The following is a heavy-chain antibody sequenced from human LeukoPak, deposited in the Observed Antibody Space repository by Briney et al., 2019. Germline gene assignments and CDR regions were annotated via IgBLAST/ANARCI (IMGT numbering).Heavy chain of an antibody. CDR3: ARLAGATYSYYAMDV. CDR2: IYPDDSDT. J-gene: IGHJ6*02. V-gene: IGHV5-51*01. CDR1: GYNFDNYW. Sequence: GESLQISCKGSGYNFDNYWIGWVRQMAGKGPEWMGIIYPDDSDTRYSPSFQGQVTLSADKSINTVYLQWNSLKASDSGIYYCARLAGATYSYYAMDVWGQGTTVTVSS. D-gene: IGHD6-25*01.